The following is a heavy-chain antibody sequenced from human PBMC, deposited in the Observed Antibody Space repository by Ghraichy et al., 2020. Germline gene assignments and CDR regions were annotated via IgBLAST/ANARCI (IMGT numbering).Heavy chain of an antibody. Sequence: VKVSCKASGYTFTSYDINWVRQATGQGLEWMGWMNPNSGNTGYAQKFQGRVTMTRNTSISTAYMELSSLRSEDTAVYYCARGGEGYYDSSGRPSYWGQGTLVTVSS. CDR3: ARGGEGYYDSSGRPSY. CDR1: GYTFTSYD. V-gene: IGHV1-8*01. CDR2: MNPNSGNT. J-gene: IGHJ4*02. D-gene: IGHD3-22*01.